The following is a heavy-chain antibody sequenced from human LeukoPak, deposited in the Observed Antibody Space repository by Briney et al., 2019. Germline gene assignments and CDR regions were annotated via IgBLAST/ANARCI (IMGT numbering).Heavy chain of an antibody. J-gene: IGHJ4*02. Sequence: GGSLRLSCAASGFTFSSYAMSWVRQAPGKGLEWVSGISGSGASTYYADSVKGRFTISRDNSKNTLYLQTNSLRAEDTAIYYCAKRTDGSGTYYSFDFWGQGTLVTVSS. CDR1: GFTFSSYA. CDR3: AKRTDGSGTYYSFDF. V-gene: IGHV3-23*01. CDR2: ISGSGAST. D-gene: IGHD3-10*01.